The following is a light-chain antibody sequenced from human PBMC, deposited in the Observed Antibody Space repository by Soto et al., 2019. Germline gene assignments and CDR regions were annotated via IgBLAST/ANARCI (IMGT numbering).Light chain of an antibody. CDR2: DVN. V-gene: IGLV2-11*01. J-gene: IGLJ2*01. Sequence: QSALTQPRSVSGSPGQSVTISCTGTSSDVGGYNYVSWYQQHPGKAPKLMIYDVNERPSGVPDRFSGSKSGNTASLTISGLQADDEADYYCCSYASSNTLVFGGGTKLTVL. CDR1: SSDVGGYNY. CDR3: CSYASSNTLV.